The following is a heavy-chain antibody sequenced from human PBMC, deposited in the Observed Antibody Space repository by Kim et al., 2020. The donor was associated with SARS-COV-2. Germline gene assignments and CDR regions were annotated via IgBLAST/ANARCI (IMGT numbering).Heavy chain of an antibody. V-gene: IGHV4-39*01. J-gene: IGHJ4*02. D-gene: IGHD2-2*01. Sequence: SETLSLTCTVSGGSISSSSYYWGWIRQPPGKGLEWIGSIYYSGSTYYNPSLKSRVTISVDTSKNQFSLKLSSVTAADTAVYYCARHSRIVVVPAAILAWGQVTLVTVYS. CDR2: IYYSGST. CDR3: ARHSRIVVVPAAILA. CDR1: GGSISSSSYY.